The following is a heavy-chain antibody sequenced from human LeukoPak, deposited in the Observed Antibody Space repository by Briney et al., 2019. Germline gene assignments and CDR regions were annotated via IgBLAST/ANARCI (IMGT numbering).Heavy chain of an antibody. CDR3: ARGRNERDLRLLLY. Sequence: ASVSVSFKTSVYTFTNYDINWVRQATGQGREWMGWMDPHRGNTGYAETFHGRVTMTTNTSIATAYMELSSLKSEDTAVYYCARGRNERDLRLLLYWGQGTPVTVSS. D-gene: IGHD3-16*01. V-gene: IGHV1-8*01. CDR2: MDPHRGNT. CDR1: VYTFTNYD. J-gene: IGHJ4*02.